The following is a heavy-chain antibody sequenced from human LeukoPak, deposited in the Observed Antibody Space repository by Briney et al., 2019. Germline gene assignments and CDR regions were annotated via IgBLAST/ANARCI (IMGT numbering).Heavy chain of an antibody. D-gene: IGHD4-17*01. Sequence: PGGSLRLSCAASGFTFSTYNMNWVRQAPGKGLEWVSSISSISSYIYYADSVKGRFTISRDNAKNSLYLQMNSLRAEDTAVYYCARHFRDYGDAFDIWGQGTMVSVSS. CDR3: ARHFRDYGDAFDI. CDR1: GFTFSTYN. CDR2: ISSISSYI. V-gene: IGHV3-21*01. J-gene: IGHJ3*02.